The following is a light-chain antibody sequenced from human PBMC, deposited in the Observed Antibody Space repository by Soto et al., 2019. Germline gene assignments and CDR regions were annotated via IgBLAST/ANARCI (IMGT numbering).Light chain of an antibody. CDR3: QRGHNWPLT. CDR2: SAS. V-gene: IGKV3-15*01. CDR1: QSISTE. J-gene: IGKJ2*01. Sequence: EIAMTQSPATLSVSPGERATLSCRASQSISTELAWYQQIPGQPPRLLIYSASTRATGVPARFTDSGSGSEFTLTISGLQSEDFAIYYCQRGHNWPLTFGQGTRLEI.